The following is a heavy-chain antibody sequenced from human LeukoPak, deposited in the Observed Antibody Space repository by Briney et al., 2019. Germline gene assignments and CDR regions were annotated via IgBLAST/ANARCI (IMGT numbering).Heavy chain of an antibody. CDR3: ARVPIVVVPAANY. J-gene: IGHJ4*02. CDR2: ISSSGSTI. V-gene: IGHV3-11*04. D-gene: IGHD2-2*01. CDR1: GFTFSDHY. Sequence: GGSLRLSCAASGFTFSDHYMSWIRQAPGKGLEWVSYISSSGSTIYYADSVKGRFTISRDNAKNSLYLQMNSLRAEDTAVYYCARVPIVVVPAANYWGQGTLVTVSS.